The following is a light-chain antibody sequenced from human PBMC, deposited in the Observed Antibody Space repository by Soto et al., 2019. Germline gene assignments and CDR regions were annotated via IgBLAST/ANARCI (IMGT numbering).Light chain of an antibody. CDR1: QSVSSY. J-gene: IGKJ5*01. CDR3: QQRSNWPPT. V-gene: IGKV3-11*01. Sequence: EIVLTQSPSTLSFSPLERSTLSCRASQSVSSYLAWYQQKPGQAPRLLIYDASNRATGIPARFSGSGSGTDFTLTISSLEPEDFAVYYCQQRSNWPPTFGQGTRLEIK. CDR2: DAS.